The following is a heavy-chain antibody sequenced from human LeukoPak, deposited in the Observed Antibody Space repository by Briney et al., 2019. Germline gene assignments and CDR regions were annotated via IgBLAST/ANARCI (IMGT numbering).Heavy chain of an antibody. D-gene: IGHD2-15*01. CDR1: GGSISSEY. CDR2: IYYSGST. V-gene: IGHV4-59*01. J-gene: IGHJ3*02. Sequence: PSETLSLTCTVSGGSISSEYWSWIRQPPGKGLEWIGYIYYSGSTNYNPSLKSRVTISVDTSKNQFSLKLSSVTAADTAVYYCASDRIEVDAFDIWGQGTMVTVSS. CDR3: ASDRIEVDAFDI.